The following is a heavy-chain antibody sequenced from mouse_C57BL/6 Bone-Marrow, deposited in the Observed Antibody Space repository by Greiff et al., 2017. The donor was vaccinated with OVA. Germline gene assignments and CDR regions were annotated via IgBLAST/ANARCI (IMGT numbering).Heavy chain of an antibody. J-gene: IGHJ2*01. CDR3: TTELRLRSYYFDY. CDR1: GFTIKDDY. Sequence: EVQLQQSGAELVRPGASVKLSCTASGFTIKDDYMHWVKQRPEQGLEWIGWIDPENGDTEYASKFQGKATITADTSSNTAYLQLSSLTSEDTAVYYCTTELRLRSYYFDYWGQGTTLTVSS. V-gene: IGHV14-4*01. CDR2: IDPENGDT. D-gene: IGHD3-2*02.